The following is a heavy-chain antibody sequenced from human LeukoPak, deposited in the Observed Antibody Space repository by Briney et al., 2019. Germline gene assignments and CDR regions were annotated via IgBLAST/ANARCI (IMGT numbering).Heavy chain of an antibody. D-gene: IGHD3-10*01. Sequence: SQTLSLTCTVSGVSISSGSYYWSWIRQPAGKGLEWSGRVYTSWSTNYNPSLKRRVTITVDTSKKQFFIKLRSVAAADTAVYYCARAFTMVRGVITPYYFDYWGQGTLVTVSS. V-gene: IGHV4-61*02. CDR1: GVSISSGSYY. CDR2: VYTSWST. J-gene: IGHJ4*02. CDR3: ARAFTMVRGVITPYYFDY.